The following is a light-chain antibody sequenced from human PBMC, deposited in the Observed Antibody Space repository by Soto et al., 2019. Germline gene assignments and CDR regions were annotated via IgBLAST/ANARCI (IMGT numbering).Light chain of an antibody. Sequence: DIQMTQSPSSLSASVGDRVTIGCRASQNINTYLAWFQQEPGKAPKSLIYAATNLQGGVPSRFSGTGSGTEFSLTISSLQPEDVATYYCQQYERYPPSFGGGTKLDI. V-gene: IGKV1-16*01. CDR1: QNINTY. CDR2: AAT. CDR3: QQYERYPPS. J-gene: IGKJ4*01.